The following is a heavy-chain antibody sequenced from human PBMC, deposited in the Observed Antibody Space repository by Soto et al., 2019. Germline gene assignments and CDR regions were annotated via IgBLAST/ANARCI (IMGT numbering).Heavy chain of an antibody. Sequence: GGSLRLSCAASGFTFSSYAVSWVRQAPGKGPEWISSISGSGSTIYYADSVKGRFTISRDNSKNTLYLQMSSLRAEDAAVYYCAKVFYYYDSSGYYYFDYWGQGTLVTVSS. CDR3: AKVFYYYDSSGYYYFDY. D-gene: IGHD3-22*01. CDR1: GFTFSSYA. V-gene: IGHV3-23*01. J-gene: IGHJ4*02. CDR2: ISGSGSTI.